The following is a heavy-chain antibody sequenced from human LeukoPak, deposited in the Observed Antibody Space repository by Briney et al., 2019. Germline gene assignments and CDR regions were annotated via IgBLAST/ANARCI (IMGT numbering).Heavy chain of an antibody. CDR1: GGTLSSYA. Sequence: SVKVSCKASGGTLSSYAISWVRQAPGHGLEWMGRIIPIFTITDYAQKFRDRVTITADKSTSTAFMELSSLTSEDTAVYYCARWAASCSSANCPYYLDYWGQGALVTVSS. CDR2: IIPIFTIT. D-gene: IGHD2-2*01. J-gene: IGHJ4*02. CDR3: ARWAASCSSANCPYYLDY. V-gene: IGHV1-69*04.